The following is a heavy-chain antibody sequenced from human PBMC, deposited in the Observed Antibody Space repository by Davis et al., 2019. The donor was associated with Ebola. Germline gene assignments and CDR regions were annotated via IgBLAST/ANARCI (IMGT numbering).Heavy chain of an antibody. CDR2: TSSSSSYI. CDR1: GSSLRSYS. D-gene: IGHD5-12*01. Sequence: GGSLRLSCSASGSSLRSYSMNWVRQAPGKGPEWVSSTSSSSSYIHYGDSVKGRFTLSRDHGKNSLYLQMNSLRVEDTAVYYCARDRGYELSPLEYWGQGTLVTVSS. CDR3: ARDRGYELSPLEY. V-gene: IGHV3-21*01. J-gene: IGHJ4*02.